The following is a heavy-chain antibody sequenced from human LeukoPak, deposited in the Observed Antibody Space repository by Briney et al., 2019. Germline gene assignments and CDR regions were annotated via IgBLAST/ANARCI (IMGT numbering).Heavy chain of an antibody. CDR2: IYSGGST. V-gene: IGHV4-38-2*02. D-gene: IGHD3-10*01. CDR3: ASDNYYVSGSYYNFDF. J-gene: IGHJ4*02. Sequence: PSETLSLTCTVSGYSISSGYYWGWIRQPPGKGLEWIGNIYSGGSTHYNPSLKSRVTISVDTSKNHFSLNLSSVTAADTAIYYCASDNYYVSGSYYNFDFWGQGIPVTVSS. CDR1: GYSISSGYY.